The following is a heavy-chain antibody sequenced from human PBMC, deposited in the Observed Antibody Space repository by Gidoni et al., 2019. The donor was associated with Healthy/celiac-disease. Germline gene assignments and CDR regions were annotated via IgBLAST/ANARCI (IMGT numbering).Heavy chain of an antibody. CDR2: IIPIFGTA. D-gene: IGHD3-22*01. Sequence: QVQLVQSGAEVKKPGSSAKVSFKASPGTFSSYAISCVRQAPGQGLEWMGGIIPIFGTANYAQKFQGRVTITADKSTSTAYMELSSLRSEDTAVYYCARVDYYDSSELGAHWGQGTLVTVSS. CDR3: ARVDYYDSSELGAH. J-gene: IGHJ4*02. V-gene: IGHV1-69*06. CDR1: PGTFSSYA.